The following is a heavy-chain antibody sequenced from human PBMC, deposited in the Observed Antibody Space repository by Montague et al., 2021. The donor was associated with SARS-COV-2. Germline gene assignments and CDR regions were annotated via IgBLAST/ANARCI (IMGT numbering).Heavy chain of an antibody. J-gene: IGHJ4*02. CDR3: ARFGSGTLEFDR. CDR1: GASISTGIYY. Sequence: TLSLTCTVSGASISTGIYYWSWIRQPAGKGLEWIGRIRTTGHTDYNSSLESRVFMSVDTPTNQFSLSLTSVTAADTAVYFCARFGSGTLEFDRWGQGTLVTVPS. CDR2: IRTTGHT. V-gene: IGHV4-61*02. D-gene: IGHD1-26*01.